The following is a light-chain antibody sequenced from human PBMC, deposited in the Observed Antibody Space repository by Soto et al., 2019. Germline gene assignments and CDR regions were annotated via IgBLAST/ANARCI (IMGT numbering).Light chain of an antibody. CDR2: DAS. CDR3: QQYNNWPRIT. J-gene: IGKJ5*01. CDR1: QSVSNY. V-gene: IGKV3-11*01. Sequence: EIVLTQSPATLSLSPGERATLSCMASQSVSNYLAWYQQKPGQAPRLLMYDASNRATGIPARFSGSGSGTEFTLTIRSLQSEDFAVYYCQQYNNWPRITCGQGTRREIK.